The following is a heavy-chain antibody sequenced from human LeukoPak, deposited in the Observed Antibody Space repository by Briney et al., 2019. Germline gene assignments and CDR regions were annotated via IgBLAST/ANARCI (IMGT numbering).Heavy chain of an antibody. Sequence: ASVKVSCKASGYTFTSYAMHWVCQAPGQRLEWMGWINAGNGNTKYSQKFQGRVTMTRDTSTSTVYMELSSLRSADTAVYYCAGGSGGVYYFDYWGQGTLVTVSS. J-gene: IGHJ4*02. CDR1: GYTFTSYA. CDR2: INAGNGNT. V-gene: IGHV1-3*01. D-gene: IGHD2-15*01. CDR3: AGGSGGVYYFDY.